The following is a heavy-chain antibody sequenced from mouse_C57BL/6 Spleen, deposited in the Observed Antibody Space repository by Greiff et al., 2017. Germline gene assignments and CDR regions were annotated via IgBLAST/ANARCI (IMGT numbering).Heavy chain of an antibody. D-gene: IGHD2-5*01. V-gene: IGHV8-12*01. CDR2: IYWDDDK. Sequence: QVTLKESGPGILQSSQTLSLTCSFSGFSLSTSGMGVSWIRQPSGKGLEWLAHIYWDDDKRYNPSLKSRLTISKDTSRNQVFLKITSVDTADTATYYCARSPSYYSNYGYFDYWGQGTTLTVSS. CDR1: GFSLSTSGMG. J-gene: IGHJ2*01. CDR3: ARSPSYYSNYGYFDY.